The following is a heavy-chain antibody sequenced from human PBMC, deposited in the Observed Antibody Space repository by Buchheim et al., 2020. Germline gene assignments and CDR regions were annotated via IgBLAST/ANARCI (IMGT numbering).Heavy chain of an antibody. D-gene: IGHD5-18*01. CDR3: ARVQLWLPAGLNP. V-gene: IGHV4-34*01. J-gene: IGHJ4*02. CDR1: GGSFSGYY. Sequence: QVQLQQWGAGLLKPSETLSLTCAVYGGSFSGYYWSWIRQPPGKGLEWIGEINHRGSTNYNPSLTSRVTISVDTSTHQFPLKLSSVTAADTAVYYCARVQLWLPAGLNPWGQGTL. CDR2: INHRGST.